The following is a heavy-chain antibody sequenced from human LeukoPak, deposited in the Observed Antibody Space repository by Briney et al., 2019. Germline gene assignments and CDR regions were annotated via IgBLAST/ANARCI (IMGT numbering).Heavy chain of an antibody. CDR3: ARGSRLSYDFWSGYYPSDY. V-gene: IGHV1-69*04. CDR2: IIPILGIA. CDR1: GGTFSSYA. D-gene: IGHD3-3*01. Sequence: ASVKVSCKASGGTFSSYAISWVRQAPGQGLEWMGRIIPILGIANYAQKFQGRVTITADKSTSTAYMELRSLRSGDTAVYYCARGSRLSYDFWSGYYPSDYWGQGTLVTVSS. J-gene: IGHJ4*02.